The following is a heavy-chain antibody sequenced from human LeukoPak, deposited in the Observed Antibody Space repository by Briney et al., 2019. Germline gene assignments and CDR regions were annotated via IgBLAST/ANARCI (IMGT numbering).Heavy chain of an antibody. CDR3: ARSRSRIAAAGLDY. Sequence: PGGSVRLSCAASGFTFRRHGMHWVRLAPGKGLEWVAVISYDGSNKYYADSVKGRFTISRDNSKNMLYLQMNSLRAEDTAVYYCARSRSRIAAAGLDYWGQGTLVTVSS. CDR2: ISYDGSNK. J-gene: IGHJ4*02. CDR1: GFTFRRHG. V-gene: IGHV3-30*03. D-gene: IGHD6-13*01.